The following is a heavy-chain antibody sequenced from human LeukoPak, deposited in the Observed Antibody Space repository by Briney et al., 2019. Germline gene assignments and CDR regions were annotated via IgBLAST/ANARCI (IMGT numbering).Heavy chain of an antibody. CDR3: ARERGVTYYYGSGSFDY. CDR2: ISTSSSYI. V-gene: IGHV3-21*01. CDR1: GFTFSNAW. Sequence: GGSLRLSCVASGFTFSNAWMSWVRQAPGKGLEWVSSISTSSSYIYYADSVKGRFTISRDNAKNSLYLQMNSLRAEDTAVYYCARERGVTYYYGSGSFDYWGQGTLVTVSS. D-gene: IGHD3-10*01. J-gene: IGHJ4*02.